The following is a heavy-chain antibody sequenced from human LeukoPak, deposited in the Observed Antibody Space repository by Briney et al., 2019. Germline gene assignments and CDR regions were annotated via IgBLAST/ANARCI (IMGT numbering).Heavy chain of an antibody. V-gene: IGHV4-39*07. CDR1: GGSISSSSYY. Sequence: SETLSLTCTVSGGSISSSSYYWGWIRQPPGKGLEWIGSIYYSGSTYYNPSLKSRVTISVDTSKNQFSLKLSSVTAADTAVYYCASRKWLSNFDYWGQGTLVTVSS. CDR2: IYYSGST. J-gene: IGHJ4*02. CDR3: ASRKWLSNFDY. D-gene: IGHD3-22*01.